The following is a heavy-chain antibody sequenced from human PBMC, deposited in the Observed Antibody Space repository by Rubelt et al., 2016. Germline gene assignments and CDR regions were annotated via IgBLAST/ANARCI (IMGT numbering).Heavy chain of an antibody. Sequence: QLQLQESGPGLVKPSETLSLTCTVSGGSISSSSYYWGWIRQPPGKGLEWIGSIYYSGSTYYNPYLKSRVTISVATSKNQFSLKLSSVTAADTAVYYCARLSSGWYYFDYWGQGTLVTVSS. V-gene: IGHV4-39*01. CDR1: GGSISSSSYY. J-gene: IGHJ4*02. CDR2: IYYSGST. CDR3: ARLSSGWYYFDY. D-gene: IGHD6-19*01.